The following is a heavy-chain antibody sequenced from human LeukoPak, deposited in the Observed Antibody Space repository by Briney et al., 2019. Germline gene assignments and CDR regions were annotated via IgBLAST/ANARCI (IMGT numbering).Heavy chain of an antibody. Sequence: PSETLSLTCTVSDGSISSYYWSWIPQPPGKGLELIGYIYYRGSTNYNPSLKSRVTISVDTSKNQFSRKLTSVTAADTAVYYCASSATNNWLDYWGRGTLVTVSS. J-gene: IGHJ5*01. CDR1: DGSISSYY. V-gene: IGHV4-59*01. CDR2: IYYRGST. D-gene: IGHD6-25*01. CDR3: ASSATNNWLDY.